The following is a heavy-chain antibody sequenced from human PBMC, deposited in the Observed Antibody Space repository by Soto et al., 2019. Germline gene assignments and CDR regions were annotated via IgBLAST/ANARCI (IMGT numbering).Heavy chain of an antibody. CDR2: ISSTTNYI. V-gene: IGHV3-21*06. Sequence: GGSLRLSCAASGFTFTRYSMNWVRQAPGKGLEWVSSISSTTNYIYYGDSMKGRFTISRDNAKNSLYLEMNSLRAEDTAVYYCARESEDLTSNFDYWGQGTQVTVSS. CDR3: ARESEDLTSNFDY. J-gene: IGHJ4*02. CDR1: GFTFTRYS.